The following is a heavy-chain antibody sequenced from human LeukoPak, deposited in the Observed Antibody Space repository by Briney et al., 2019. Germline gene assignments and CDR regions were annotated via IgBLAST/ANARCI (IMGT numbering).Heavy chain of an antibody. CDR3: ARGGNSSWDY. CDR1: GFVFGNYW. V-gene: IGHV3-7*01. CDR2: IKPDGTEK. D-gene: IGHD5-24*01. Sequence: PGGSLRLSCAASGFVFGNYWMSWVRQAPGKGLEWVANIKPDGTEKYYVDSLKGRFTISRDNAKNSLYLQMNSLRVEDTAVYYCARGGNSSWDYWGQGALVTVSS. J-gene: IGHJ4*02.